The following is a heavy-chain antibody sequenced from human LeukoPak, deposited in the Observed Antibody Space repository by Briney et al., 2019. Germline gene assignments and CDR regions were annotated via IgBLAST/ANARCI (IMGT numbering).Heavy chain of an antibody. CDR1: GYTFTNYA. CDR3: AREIPLRGSYYSGTDYYYGMDV. Sequence: ASVKVSCKASGYTFTNYAISWVRQAPGQGLEWMGWISVYNGITKYPQTFQGRVTMTTDTSTSTANMELRSLRSDDTAVYFCAREIPLRGSYYSGTDYYYGMDVWGQGTTVTVSS. J-gene: IGHJ6*02. V-gene: IGHV1-18*01. CDR2: ISVYNGIT. D-gene: IGHD1-26*01.